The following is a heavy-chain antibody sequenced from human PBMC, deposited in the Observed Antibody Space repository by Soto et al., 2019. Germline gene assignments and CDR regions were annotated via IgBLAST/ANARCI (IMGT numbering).Heavy chain of an antibody. Sequence: ASVKGSCKASGYTFTSYGISWVRQAPGQGLEWMGWISAYNGNTNYAQKLQGRVTMTTDTSTSTAYMELRSLRSDDTAVYYCARGSLTAYYDFWSGYLPYYGMDVWGQGTTVTVSS. J-gene: IGHJ6*02. CDR3: ARGSLTAYYDFWSGYLPYYGMDV. CDR1: GYTFTSYG. D-gene: IGHD3-3*01. CDR2: ISAYNGNT. V-gene: IGHV1-18*01.